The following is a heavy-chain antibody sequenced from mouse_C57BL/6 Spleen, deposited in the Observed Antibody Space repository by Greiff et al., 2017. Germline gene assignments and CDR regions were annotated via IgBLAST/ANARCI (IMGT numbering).Heavy chain of an antibody. Sequence: VQLQQSGPELVKPGASVKISCKASGYAFSSSWMNWVKQRPGKGLEWIGRSYPGDGDTNYNGKFKGKATLTADKSSSTAYMQLSSLTSEDSAVYFCAKGAWYFDVWGTGTTVTVSS. CDR2: SYPGDGDT. CDR3: AKGAWYFDV. J-gene: IGHJ1*03. CDR1: GYAFSSSW. V-gene: IGHV1-82*01.